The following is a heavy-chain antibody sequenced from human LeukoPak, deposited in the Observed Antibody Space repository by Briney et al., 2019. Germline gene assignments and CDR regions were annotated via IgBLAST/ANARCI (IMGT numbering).Heavy chain of an antibody. J-gene: IGHJ4*02. V-gene: IGHV3-11*04. CDR1: GFTFSDSY. CDR2: ISNIGSSI. CDR3: GRGHWGLDY. Sequence: GGSLRHFCAVSGFTFSDSYMTGIRQAPGKGLEWVSYISNIGSSIYYADSVKGRFTTSRDNAKSSLYLQMNSLRAEDTAVYYCGRGHWGLDYWGQGALVTVSS. D-gene: IGHD7-27*01.